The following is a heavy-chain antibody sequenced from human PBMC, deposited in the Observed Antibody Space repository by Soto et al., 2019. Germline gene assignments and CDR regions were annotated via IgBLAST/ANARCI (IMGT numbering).Heavy chain of an antibody. CDR3: ARVRMRLWLVTGAIDALDI. CDR2: ISSSSSTI. V-gene: IGHV3-48*01. Sequence: EVQLVESGGGLVQPGGSLRLSCAASGFTFSSYSMNWVRQAPGKGLEWVSYISSSSSTIYYADSVKGRFTISRDNAKNSLYLQINSRRAEDRAVYYCARVRMRLWLVTGAIDALDIWGQGTMVPVSS. D-gene: IGHD6-19*01. J-gene: IGHJ3*02. CDR1: GFTFSSYS.